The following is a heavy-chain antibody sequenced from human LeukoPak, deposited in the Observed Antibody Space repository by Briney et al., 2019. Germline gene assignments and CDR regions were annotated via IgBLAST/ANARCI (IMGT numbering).Heavy chain of an antibody. CDR3: ARDDIAAATDAFDI. J-gene: IGHJ3*02. Sequence: GGSLRLSCAASGFTFSSYGMHRVRQAPGKGLEWVAVIWYDGSNKYYADSVKGRFTISRDNSKNTLYLQMNSLRAEDTAVYYCARDDIAAATDAFDIWGQGTMVTVSS. CDR2: IWYDGSNK. D-gene: IGHD6-13*01. CDR1: GFTFSSYG. V-gene: IGHV3-33*01.